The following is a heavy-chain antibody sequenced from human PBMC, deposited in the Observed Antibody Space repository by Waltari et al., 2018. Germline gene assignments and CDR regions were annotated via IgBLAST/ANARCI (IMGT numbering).Heavy chain of an antibody. Sequence: QVQLQESGPGLVKPSETLSLTCAVSGYSISSGYYWGWIRQPPGKGLEWIGSIYHSGSTYYNPSLKSRVTISVDTSKNQFSLKLSSVTAADTAVYYCARDRFGGAARNRVGWFDPWGQGTLVTVSS. D-gene: IGHD3-16*01. CDR3: ARDRFGGAARNRVGWFDP. V-gene: IGHV4-38-2*02. CDR1: GYSISSGYY. J-gene: IGHJ5*02. CDR2: IYHSGST.